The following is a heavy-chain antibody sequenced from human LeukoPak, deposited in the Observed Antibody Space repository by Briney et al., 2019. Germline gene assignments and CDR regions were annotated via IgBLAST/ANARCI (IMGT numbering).Heavy chain of an antibody. Sequence: ASVKVSCKASGYTFTSYDINWVRQATGQGLEWMGWMNPNSGNTGYAQKFQGRVTITRNTSISTAYMELSSLRSEDTAVYYCASGAGDNGSFDIWGQGTMVTVSS. V-gene: IGHV1-8*01. CDR1: GYTFTSYD. J-gene: IGHJ3*02. CDR3: ASGAGDNGSFDI. CDR2: MNPNSGNT. D-gene: IGHD6-13*01.